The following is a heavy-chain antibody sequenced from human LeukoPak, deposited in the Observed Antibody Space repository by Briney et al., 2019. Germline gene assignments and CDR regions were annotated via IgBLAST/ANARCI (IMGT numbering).Heavy chain of an antibody. Sequence: PGRSLRLSCAASGFTFNNYAMHWVRQAPGKGLEWVAVISYDGSYQYYPDSVKGRFTISRDNAKSSLYLQMNSLRAEDTAVYYCARLGSRFDYWGQGTLVTVSS. CDR1: GFTFNNYA. D-gene: IGHD2-15*01. V-gene: IGHV3-30*04. CDR3: ARLGSRFDY. J-gene: IGHJ4*02. CDR2: ISYDGSYQ.